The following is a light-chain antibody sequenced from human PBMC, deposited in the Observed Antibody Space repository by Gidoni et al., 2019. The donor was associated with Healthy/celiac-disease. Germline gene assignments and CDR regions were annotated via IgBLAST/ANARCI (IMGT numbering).Light chain of an antibody. J-gene: IGKJ4*01. CDR2: DAS. CDR3: QQRRNWPPT. Sequence: ELVLTQSPATLSLSPGERATLSCRASQSVRSYLAWYQQKPGQAPRLLIYDASNRATGIPARFSGSGSGTDFTLTISSLEPEDFAVYYCQQRRNWPPTFGGGTKVEIK. CDR1: QSVRSY. V-gene: IGKV3-11*01.